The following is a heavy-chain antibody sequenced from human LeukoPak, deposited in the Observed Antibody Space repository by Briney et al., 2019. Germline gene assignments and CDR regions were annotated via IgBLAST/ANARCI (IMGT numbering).Heavy chain of an antibody. J-gene: IGHJ2*01. CDR2: IRLGGGLT. CDR1: GFTFMNYV. V-gene: IGHV3-23*01. CDR3: ARKITMVRGPLIKGYFDL. D-gene: IGHD3-10*01. Sequence: PGGSLRLSCSGSGFTFMNYVMAWVRQAPGKGLEWVSSIRLGGGLTHSADPVKGRFIISRDMNTLFLQMNNLRPEDTAMYYCARKITMVRGPLIKGYFDLWGRGTLSVSPQ.